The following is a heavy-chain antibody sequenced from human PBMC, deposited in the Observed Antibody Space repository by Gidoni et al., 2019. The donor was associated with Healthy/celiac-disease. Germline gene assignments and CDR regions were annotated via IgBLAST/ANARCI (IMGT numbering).Heavy chain of an antibody. CDR1: GFTFSSYG. CDR3: AREGVGVVGDAFDI. Sequence: QVQLVESGGGVVQPGRSLRLSGAASGFTFSSYGMHWVRQAPGKGLEWVAVIWYDGSNKYYADSVKGRFTISRDNSKNTLYLQMNSLRAEDTAVYYCAREGVGVVGDAFDIWGQGTMVTVSS. CDR2: IWYDGSNK. V-gene: IGHV3-33*01. J-gene: IGHJ3*02. D-gene: IGHD1-26*01.